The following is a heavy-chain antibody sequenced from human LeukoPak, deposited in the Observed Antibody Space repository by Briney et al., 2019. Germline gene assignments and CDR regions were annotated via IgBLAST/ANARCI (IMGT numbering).Heavy chain of an antibody. Sequence: SETLSLTCAVYGGSFSGYYWSWIRQPPGKGLEWIGEINHSGSTNYNPSLKSRVTISVDTSKNQFSLKLSSVTVADTAVYYCARGAHSGSYYLNYWGQGPLVTVSP. CDR3: ARGAHSGSYYLNY. CDR2: INHSGST. V-gene: IGHV4-34*01. J-gene: IGHJ4*02. CDR1: GGSFSGYY. D-gene: IGHD1-26*01.